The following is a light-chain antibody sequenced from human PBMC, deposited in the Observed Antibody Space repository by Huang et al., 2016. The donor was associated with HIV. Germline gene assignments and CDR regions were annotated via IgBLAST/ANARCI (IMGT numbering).Light chain of an antibody. V-gene: IGKV3-15*01. J-gene: IGKJ2*01. CDR1: QSVSSN. Sequence: EIVMTQSPAILSVSPGERATLPCRACQSVSSNLAWDQQKLGQAPRLLIHGATTRATGIPARFSGSGSGTEFTLTISSLQSEDFAVYYCQQYDNWPPYTFGQGTKLEI. CDR2: GAT. CDR3: QQYDNWPPYT.